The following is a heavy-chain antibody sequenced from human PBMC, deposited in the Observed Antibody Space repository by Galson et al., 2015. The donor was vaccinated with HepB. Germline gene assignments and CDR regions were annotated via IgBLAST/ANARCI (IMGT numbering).Heavy chain of an antibody. Sequence: SVKVSCKASGYTFTGYYMHWVRQAPGQGLEWMGGIIPIIHTTNYAQKFQGRVTITADESTSTAYMELSSLRSEDTAIYYCASGYCSGGGCNWWFDPWGQGTLVTVSS. CDR1: GYTFTGYY. V-gene: IGHV1-69*13. CDR2: IIPIIHTT. D-gene: IGHD2-15*01. J-gene: IGHJ5*02. CDR3: ASGYCSGGGCNWWFDP.